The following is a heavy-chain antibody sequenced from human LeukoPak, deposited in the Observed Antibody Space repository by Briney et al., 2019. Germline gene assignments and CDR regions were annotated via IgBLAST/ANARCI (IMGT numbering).Heavy chain of an antibody. V-gene: IGHV3-9*03. D-gene: IGHD1-26*01. CDR1: GFSFDKFA. CDR2: ITWNGASI. Sequence: GGSQRLSCAASGFSFDKFAMHWVRQVPGKGLEWVSGITWNGASILYADSVKGRFTISRDNAKNSLYLQMNNLGPEDMALYYCAKAVGVASLIVDALHIWGQGTMVSVSS. J-gene: IGHJ3*02. CDR3: AKAVGVASLIVDALHI.